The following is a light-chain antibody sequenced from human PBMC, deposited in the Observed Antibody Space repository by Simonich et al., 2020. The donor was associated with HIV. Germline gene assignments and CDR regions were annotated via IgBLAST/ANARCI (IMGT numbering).Light chain of an antibody. V-gene: IGLV2-11*01. CDR3: NSYTSSSPWV. J-gene: IGLJ3*02. Sequence: QSALTQPRSVSGSPGQSVTISCTGTSSDVGGYNYVSWYQQHPGKAPKLMIYDVSKRPSGGSNRFSGSKSGNTASLTISGLQAEDEADYYCNSYTSSSPWVFGGGTKLTVL. CDR2: DVS. CDR1: SSDVGGYNY.